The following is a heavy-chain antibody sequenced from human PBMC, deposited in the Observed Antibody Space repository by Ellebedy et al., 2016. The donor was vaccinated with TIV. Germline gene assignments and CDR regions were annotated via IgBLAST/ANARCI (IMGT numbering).Heavy chain of an antibody. CDR2: IIPIFGTA. D-gene: IGHD4-17*01. Sequence: SVKVSXXASGYTFTSYAISWVRQAPGQGLEWMGGIIPIFGTANYAQKFQGRVTITADKSTSTAYMELSSLRSEDTAVYYCARAPHSYGDSPNFDYWGQGTLVTVSS. J-gene: IGHJ4*02. V-gene: IGHV1-69*06. CDR1: GYTFTSYA. CDR3: ARAPHSYGDSPNFDY.